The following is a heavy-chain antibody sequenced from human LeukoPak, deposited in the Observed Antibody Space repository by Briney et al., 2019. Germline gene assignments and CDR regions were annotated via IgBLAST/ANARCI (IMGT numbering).Heavy chain of an antibody. D-gene: IGHD3-22*01. CDR2: ISAYNDNT. Sequence: ASVKVSCKASGYTFTSYGISWVRQAPGQGLEWMGWISAYNDNTNYAQKLQGRVTMTTDTSTSTAYMELRSLRSDDTAVYYCARDLGSGYPNSFDYWGQGTLVTVSS. V-gene: IGHV1-18*01. CDR1: GYTFTSYG. CDR3: ARDLGSGYPNSFDY. J-gene: IGHJ4*02.